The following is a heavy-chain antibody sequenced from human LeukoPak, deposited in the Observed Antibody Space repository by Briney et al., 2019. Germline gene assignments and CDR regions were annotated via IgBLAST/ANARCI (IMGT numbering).Heavy chain of an antibody. CDR1: LVSLSAFA. CDR2: ISGTGDTT. Sequence: GGSLRLSCAVSLVSLSAFAISCGGQAPGKGLEWVSSISGTGDTTYYADSVKGRFTVSRDSSKNTMYLQMNSLRVEDTAVRDCSSDLELIVNVEAFDTWGQGTLVTVSS. V-gene: IGHV3-23*01. D-gene: IGHD3-22*01. CDR3: SSDLELIVNVEAFDT. J-gene: IGHJ3*02.